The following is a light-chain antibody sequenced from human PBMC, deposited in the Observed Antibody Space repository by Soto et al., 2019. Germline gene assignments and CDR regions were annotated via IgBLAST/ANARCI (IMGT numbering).Light chain of an antibody. V-gene: IGLV1-44*01. CDR1: SSNIGSNT. J-gene: IGLJ3*02. Sequence: QSVLTQPPSASGAPGQKVTISCSGSSSNIGSNTVNWYHQLPGTAPKLLIYTDNKRPSGVPDRFSGSKSGTSASLAISGLQSEDEADYYCAAWDDSLNGVVFGGGTQLTVL. CDR3: AAWDDSLNGVV. CDR2: TDN.